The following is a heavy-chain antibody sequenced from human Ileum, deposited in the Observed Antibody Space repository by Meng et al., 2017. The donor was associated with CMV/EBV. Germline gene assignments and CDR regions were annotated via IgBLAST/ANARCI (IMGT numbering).Heavy chain of an antibody. Sequence: GESLKISCAASGFTFSNYWMHWVRQAPGKGLVWVSRINSDGRSTSYADSVKGRFTISSDNAKNTLYLQMNSLRAEDTAVYYCARVSGQWLGVTLTSYFDYWGQGTLVTVSS. V-gene: IGHV3-74*01. D-gene: IGHD6-19*01. CDR1: GFTFSNYW. CDR3: ARVSGQWLGVTLTSYFDY. CDR2: INSDGRST. J-gene: IGHJ4*02.